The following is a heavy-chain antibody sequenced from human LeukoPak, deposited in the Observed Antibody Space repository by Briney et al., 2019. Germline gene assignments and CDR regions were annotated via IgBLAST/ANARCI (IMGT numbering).Heavy chain of an antibody. D-gene: IGHD3-22*01. V-gene: IGHV3-48*01. Sequence: GGSLRLSCAASGFTFSSYSMNWVRRAPGKGLEWVSYISSSSSTIYYADSVKGRFTISRDNAKNSLYLQMNSLRAEDTAVYYCARDEGDSSGYYPFFDYWGQGTLVTVSS. CDR1: GFTFSSYS. J-gene: IGHJ4*02. CDR3: ARDEGDSSGYYPFFDY. CDR2: ISSSSSTI.